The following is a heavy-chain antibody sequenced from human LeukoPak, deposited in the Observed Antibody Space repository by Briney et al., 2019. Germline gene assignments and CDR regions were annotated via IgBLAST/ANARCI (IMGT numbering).Heavy chain of an antibody. CDR2: IIPIFGTA. D-gene: IGHD4-17*01. CDR1: GGTFSSYA. Sequence: SVKVSCKASGGTFSSYAISWVRQAPGQGLEWMGRIIPIFGTANYAQKFQGRVTITTDESTSTAYMELSSLRSEDTAVYYCARDRGEPSAFDIWGQGTMVTASS. J-gene: IGHJ3*02. V-gene: IGHV1-69*05. CDR3: ARDRGEPSAFDI.